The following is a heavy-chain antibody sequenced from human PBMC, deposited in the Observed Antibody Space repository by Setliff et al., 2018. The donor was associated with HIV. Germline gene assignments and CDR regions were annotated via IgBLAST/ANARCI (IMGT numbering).Heavy chain of an antibody. J-gene: IGHJ5*02. V-gene: IGHV4-34*01. CDR3: ARDLLWFGEFGIVRWFDP. CDR2: INHSEST. CDR1: GGSFSGYY. Sequence: PSETLSLTCAVYGGSFSGYYWSWIRQPPGKGLEWIGEINHSESTSYNPSVQSPVTISVDTSKNQFSLKLTSVTAADTAVYYCARDLLWFGEFGIVRWFDPWGPGALVTVSS. D-gene: IGHD3-10*01.